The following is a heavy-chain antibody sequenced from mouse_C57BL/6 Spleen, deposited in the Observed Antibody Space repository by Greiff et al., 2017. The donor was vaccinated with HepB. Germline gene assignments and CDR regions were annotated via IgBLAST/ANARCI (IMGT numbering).Heavy chain of an antibody. CDR1: GFNIKDDY. Sequence: EVKLMESGAELVRPGASVKLSCTASGFNIKDDYMHWVKQRPEQGLEWIGWIDPENGDTEYASKFQGKATITADTSSNTAYLQLSSLTSEDTAVYYCTTRGYYGSSLDYWGQGTTLTVSS. CDR2: IDPENGDT. D-gene: IGHD1-1*01. V-gene: IGHV14-4*01. CDR3: TTRGYYGSSLDY. J-gene: IGHJ2*01.